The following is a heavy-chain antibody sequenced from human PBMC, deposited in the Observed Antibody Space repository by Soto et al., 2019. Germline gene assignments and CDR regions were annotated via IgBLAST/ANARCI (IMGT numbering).Heavy chain of an antibody. V-gene: IGHV4-39*01. CDR2: IYYSGST. J-gene: IGHJ4*02. D-gene: IGHD2-2*01. CDR3: AWTYQLLTFDY. Sequence: QLQLQESGPGLVKPSETLSLTCTVSGGSISSSSYYWGWIRQPPGKGLEWIGSIYYSGSTYYNPSLKSRVTLSVDTSKNQFSLKLSSVTAADTAVYYCAWTYQLLTFDYWGQGTLVTVSS. CDR1: GGSISSSSYY.